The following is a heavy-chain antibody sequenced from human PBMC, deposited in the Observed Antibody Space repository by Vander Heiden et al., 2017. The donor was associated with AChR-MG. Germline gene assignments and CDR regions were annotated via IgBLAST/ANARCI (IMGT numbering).Heavy chain of an antibody. CDR2: IIGGGDSE. CDR3: AIALFSYYMDV. V-gene: IGHV3-23*01. CDR1: GFAFSRYA. Sequence: EVQLSESGGGLVQPGGSLRLCCAAYGFAFSRYAMTWVRQAPGKGLEWVSEIIGGGDSEHYADSVKGRFTASRDNSRNILYLQMNSLRAEDTAVYYCAIALFSYYMDVWGKGTTVTVSS. J-gene: IGHJ6*03.